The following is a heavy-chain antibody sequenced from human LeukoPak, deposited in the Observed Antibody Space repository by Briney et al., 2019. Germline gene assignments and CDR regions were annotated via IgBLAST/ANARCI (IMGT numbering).Heavy chain of an antibody. CDR3: ARVPWARSGWYNYYYYMDV. J-gene: IGHJ6*03. D-gene: IGHD6-19*01. CDR1: GYTFTSNY. V-gene: IGHV1-46*01. CDR2: ISPGGGST. Sequence: ASVKVSCKAFGYTFTSNYMHWVRQAPGQGPEWMGVISPGGGSTTYAQKFQGRVTLTRDMSTSTDYLELSSLRSEDTAVYYCARVPWARSGWYNYYYYMDVWGKGTTVTVSS.